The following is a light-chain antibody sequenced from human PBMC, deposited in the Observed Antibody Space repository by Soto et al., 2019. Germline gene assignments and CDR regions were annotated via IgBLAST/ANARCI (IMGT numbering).Light chain of an antibody. CDR3: TSYTSNITYV. V-gene: IGLV2-14*01. J-gene: IGLJ1*01. Sequence: QSALTQAASVTGSPGQSITISCTGSSDDVGGYNYVSWYQQHPGQAPKLIIYEVSDRPSGVSPRFSGSKSGNTASLTISGLQVEDEADYFYTSYTSNITYVFASGPKVIVL. CDR1: SDDVGGYNY. CDR2: EVS.